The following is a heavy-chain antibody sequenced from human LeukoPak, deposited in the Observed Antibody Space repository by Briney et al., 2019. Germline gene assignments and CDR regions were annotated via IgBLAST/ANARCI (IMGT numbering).Heavy chain of an antibody. V-gene: IGHV1-2*02. CDR3: ARALGYCSGGSCYQWSYYFDY. CDR2: INPNGGGT. J-gene: IGHJ4*02. CDR1: GYIYTGYY. Sequence: ASVKVSCKPSGYIYTGYYMHGVRQAPGQGLEWMGWINPNGGGTNYAQKFQGRVTMTRDTSISTAYMELSRLRSDDTAVYYCARALGYCSGGSCYQWSYYFDYWGQGTLVTVSS. D-gene: IGHD2-15*01.